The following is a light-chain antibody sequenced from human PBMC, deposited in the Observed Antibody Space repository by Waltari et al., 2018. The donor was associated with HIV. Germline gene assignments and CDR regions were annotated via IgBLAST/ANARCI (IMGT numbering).Light chain of an antibody. CDR2: EVF. CDR1: GSDVGTSKY. Sequence: SALTQPASVSASPGQSITISCRGTGSDVGTSKYVSWYQQHPGTAPKLLIYEVFNPPSGISNRFSGSKSGNTASLTVSGLRTEDEADYYCTSYTTSTTLIFGGGTTVTVL. V-gene: IGLV2-14*01. CDR3: TSYTTSTTLI. J-gene: IGLJ2*01.